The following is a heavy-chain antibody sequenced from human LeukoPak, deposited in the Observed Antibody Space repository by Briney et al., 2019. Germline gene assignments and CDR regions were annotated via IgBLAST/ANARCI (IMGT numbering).Heavy chain of an antibody. CDR1: GGSFSGYY. Sequence: SETLSLTCAVYGGSFSGYYWSWIRQPPGKGLEWIGEINHSGSTNYNPSLKSRVTISVDTSKNQFSLKLSSVTAADTAVYYCASQARTYYDFWSGYGYFDYWGQGTLVTVSS. CDR2: INHSGST. CDR3: ASQARTYYDFWSGYGYFDY. V-gene: IGHV4-34*01. D-gene: IGHD3-3*01. J-gene: IGHJ4*02.